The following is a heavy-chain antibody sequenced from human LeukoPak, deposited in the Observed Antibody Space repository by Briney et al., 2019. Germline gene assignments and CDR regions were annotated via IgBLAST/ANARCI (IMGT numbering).Heavy chain of an antibody. CDR1: GFTFSSYA. J-gene: IGHJ4*02. CDR2: ISGSGGST. V-gene: IGHV3-23*01. CDR3: AKDFEEWLVPDVSDY. D-gene: IGHD6-19*01. Sequence: PGGSLRLSCAASGFTFSSYAMSWVRQAPGKGLEWVSAISGSGGSTYYADSVKGRFTISRDNSKNTLYLQMNSLRAEDTAVYYCAKDFEEWLVPDVSDYWGQGTLVTVSS.